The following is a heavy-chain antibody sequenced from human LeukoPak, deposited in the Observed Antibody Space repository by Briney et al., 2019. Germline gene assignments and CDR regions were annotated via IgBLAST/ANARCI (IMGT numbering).Heavy chain of an antibody. CDR1: GDSISTTNYY. J-gene: IGHJ5*01. D-gene: IGHD4-11*01. CDR3: AKVRRSLNWFDS. CDR2: IYYSGIT. V-gene: IGHV4-39*01. Sequence: SETLSLTCAVSGDSISTTNYYWGWIRQPPGKGLEWIGIIYYSGITHYNPSLKSRVTILVDTSKNQFSLKLSSVTDADTAVYYCAKVRRSLNWFDSLGQGTLVTVSS.